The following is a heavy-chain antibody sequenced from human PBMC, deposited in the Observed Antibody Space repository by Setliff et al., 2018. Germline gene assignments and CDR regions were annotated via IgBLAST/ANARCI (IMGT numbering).Heavy chain of an antibody. CDR3: ATPGRDDLDSPFEPFDI. CDR2: IYHRGRK. J-gene: IGHJ3*02. D-gene: IGHD3-3*01. Sequence: SETLSLTCAVSGASINSGHYWGWIRQPPGKDLEWIATIYHRGRKYYNPSLQSRVSVSLDTSKNHFSLRLTSMTAADTAVYYCATPGRDDLDSPFEPFDIWGQGTMVTVS. V-gene: IGHV4-38-2*01. CDR1: GASINSGHY.